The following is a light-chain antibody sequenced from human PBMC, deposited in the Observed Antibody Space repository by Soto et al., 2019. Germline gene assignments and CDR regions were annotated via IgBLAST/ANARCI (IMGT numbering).Light chain of an antibody. CDR1: SSDVGGYNY. J-gene: IGLJ2*01. CDR2: GVS. CDR3: CLYTSFSTVV. V-gene: IGLV2-14*01. Sequence: QSVLTQPASVSGSPGQSITISCTGTSSDVGGYNYVSWYQHHPGKAPKLILFGVSDRPSGVSLRFSGSKSGNTASLTISGLQAEDAAEYYCCLYTSFSTVVFGGGTEVTVL.